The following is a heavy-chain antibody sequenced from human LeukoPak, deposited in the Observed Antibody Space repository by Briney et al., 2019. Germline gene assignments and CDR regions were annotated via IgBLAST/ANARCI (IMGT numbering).Heavy chain of an antibody. CDR3: ARQTEVLRLWQNWFDP. CDR1: GYTFTSYA. V-gene: IGHV7-4-1*02. Sequence: ASVKVSCKSSGYTFTSYAMNWVRQAPGQGLEWMGWINTNTGNPTYAQCFTGRIVFSLDNSVSTAYLQISSLKAEDTAVYYCARQTEVLRLWQNWFDPWGQGTLVTVSS. CDR2: INTNTGNP. D-gene: IGHD5-12*01. J-gene: IGHJ5*02.